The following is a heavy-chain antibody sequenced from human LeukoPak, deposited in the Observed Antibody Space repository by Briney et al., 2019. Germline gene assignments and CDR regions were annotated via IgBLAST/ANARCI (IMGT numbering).Heavy chain of an antibody. J-gene: IGHJ4*02. D-gene: IGHD6-13*01. CDR1: GGTFSSYA. CDR3: ARSIAAGDFDY. Sequence: GASVKVSCKASGGTFSSYAINWVRQAPGHGLEWMGGIIPIFGTANYAQEFQGRVTITADESTSKAYMELSSLRSEDTAVYYCARSIAAGDFDYWGQGTLVTVSS. V-gene: IGHV1-69*13. CDR2: IIPIFGTA.